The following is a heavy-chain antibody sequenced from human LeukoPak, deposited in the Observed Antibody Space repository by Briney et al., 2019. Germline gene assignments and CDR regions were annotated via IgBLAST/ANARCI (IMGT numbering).Heavy chain of an antibody. CDR1: GFTFDDYG. Sequence: GGSLRLSCAASGFTFDDYGMSWVRKAPGKGLEWVSGMNWNGGSRGYADSVKGRFTISRDNAKNSLYLQMNSLKAEDTALDYCARSTGVRSLDYWGQGTLVTVSS. J-gene: IGHJ4*02. CDR2: MNWNGGSR. V-gene: IGHV3-20*04. CDR3: ARSTGVRSLDY. D-gene: IGHD2-8*01.